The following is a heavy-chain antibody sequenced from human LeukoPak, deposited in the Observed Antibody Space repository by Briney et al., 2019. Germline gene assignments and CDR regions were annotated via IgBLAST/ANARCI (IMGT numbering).Heavy chain of an antibody. CDR3: ARQQSDTSLFDP. J-gene: IGHJ5*02. D-gene: IGHD2-21*02. CDR2: IYYTGIT. Sequence: SETLSLTCTVSGASITSSNYYWLWLRQPPGKGLEWIGSIYYTGITYYNLSLKSRVTLSVDTSRNQFSLNLISVTAADTGVYFCARQQSDTSLFDPWGQGTLVTVSS. CDR1: GASITSSNYY. V-gene: IGHV4-39*01.